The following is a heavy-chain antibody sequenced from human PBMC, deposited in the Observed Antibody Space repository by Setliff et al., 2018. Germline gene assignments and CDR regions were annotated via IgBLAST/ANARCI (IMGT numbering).Heavy chain of an antibody. V-gene: IGHV1-18*01. CDR2: VSTYNGDT. CDR3: ARAGFAASGRKGVFEY. D-gene: IGHD6-13*01. CDR1: GYSFTSFG. J-gene: IGHJ4*02. Sequence: ASVKVSCKASGYSFTSFGITWVRQAPGQGLEWMGWVSTYNGDTNYAQKFQGRVTMTRDTSTNTIYMELSSLSFEDTAVYYCARAGFAASGRKGVFEYWGQGTLVTVSS.